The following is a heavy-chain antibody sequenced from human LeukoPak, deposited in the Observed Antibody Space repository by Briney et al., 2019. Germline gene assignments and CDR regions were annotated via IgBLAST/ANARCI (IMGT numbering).Heavy chain of an antibody. V-gene: IGHV3-23*01. J-gene: IGHJ4*02. CDR3: VKGRISEDGLDF. D-gene: IGHD6-13*01. CDR1: GFTFSRSA. CDR2: ISSSGNT. Sequence: GGSLRLSCAASGFTFSRSAMTWVPQTPGKGLDWVSSISSSGNTYYADSVKGRFTISRDNSKNMLYLQMNSLIAEDTAVYYCVKGRISEDGLDFWGQGTLVTVS.